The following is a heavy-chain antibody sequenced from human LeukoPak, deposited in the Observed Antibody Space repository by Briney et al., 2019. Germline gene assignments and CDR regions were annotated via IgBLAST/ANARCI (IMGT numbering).Heavy chain of an antibody. CDR3: ARAPDSHFDY. J-gene: IGHJ4*02. CDR1: GFTVSTNS. D-gene: IGHD1-14*01. CDR2: IYSDNT. V-gene: IGHV3-53*01. Sequence: GGSMRLSCTVSGFTVSTNSMSWVRQAPGKGLEWVSFIYSDNTHYSDSVKDRFTISRDNSKNTLCLQMNSLRAEDTAVYYCARAPDSHFDYWGQGTLVTVSS.